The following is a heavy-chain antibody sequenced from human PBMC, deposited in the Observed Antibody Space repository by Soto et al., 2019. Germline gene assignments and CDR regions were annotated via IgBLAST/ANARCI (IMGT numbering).Heavy chain of an antibody. Sequence: QLQLQESGPGLVKPSETLSLTCTVSGGSISSSSYYWGWIRQPPGKGLEWIGSIYYSGSTYYNPSLKSRVPISXXTXNXXYSRNLSAATAADTAVYYCARRAATGGYYYYGMDVWGQGTTVTVSS. J-gene: IGHJ6*02. D-gene: IGHD2-15*01. CDR3: ARRAATGGYYYYGMDV. V-gene: IGHV4-39*01. CDR1: GGSISSSSYY. CDR2: IYYSGST.